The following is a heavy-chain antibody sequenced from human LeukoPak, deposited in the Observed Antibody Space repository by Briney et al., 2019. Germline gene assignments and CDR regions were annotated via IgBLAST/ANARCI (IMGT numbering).Heavy chain of an antibody. CDR1: GGSISSYY. CDR2: IYYSGST. CDR3: AREITVTRPFDY. J-gene: IGHJ4*02. Sequence: SETLSLTCTVSGGSISSYYWSWIRQPPGKGLEWIGYIYYSGSTNYNPSLKSRVTISVDTSKNQFSLKLSSVTAADTAVYYCAREITVTRPFDYWGPGTLVTVSS. V-gene: IGHV4-59*01. D-gene: IGHD4-17*01.